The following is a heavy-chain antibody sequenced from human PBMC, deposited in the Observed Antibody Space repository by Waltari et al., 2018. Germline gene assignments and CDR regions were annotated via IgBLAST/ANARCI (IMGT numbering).Heavy chain of an antibody. V-gene: IGHV3-74*01. CDR2: INSDGSSA. CDR3: AREINWNDGGRFFDY. CDR1: GSTFSTYL. D-gene: IGHD1-20*01. Sequence: EVQLVESGGGLVQPGGSLRLSCTASGSTFSTYLIHWVRHAPGKGLEGVSRINSDGSSAIYADSVKGRFTISRDNAKNTLYLQMNSLRAEDTALYYCAREINWNDGGRFFDYWGQGTLVTVSS. J-gene: IGHJ4*02.